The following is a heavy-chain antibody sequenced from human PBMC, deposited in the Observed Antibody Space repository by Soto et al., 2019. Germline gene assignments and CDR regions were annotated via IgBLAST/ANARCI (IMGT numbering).Heavy chain of an antibody. CDR1: GGSISSGDYY. D-gene: IGHD4-4*01. CDR2: IYYSGST. CDR3: ARVVTTFNWFDP. Sequence: SETLSLTCTVSGGSISSGDYYWSWIRQPPGKGLEWIGYIYYSGSTNYNPSLKSRVTISVDTSKNQFSLKLSSVTAADTAVYYCARVVTTFNWFDPWGQGTLVTVSS. J-gene: IGHJ5*02. V-gene: IGHV4-30-4*01.